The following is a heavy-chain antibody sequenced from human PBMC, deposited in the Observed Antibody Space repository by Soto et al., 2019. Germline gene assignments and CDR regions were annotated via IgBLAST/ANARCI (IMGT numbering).Heavy chain of an antibody. CDR1: GGSISSYY. Sequence: XATLSLTCTVSGGSISSYYWSWIRQPPGKGLEWIGYIYYSGSTNYNPSPKSRVTISVDTSKNQFSLKLSSVTAADTAVYYCARGRDGYNLFDYWGQGTLVTVSS. CDR3: ARGRDGYNLFDY. CDR2: IYYSGST. J-gene: IGHJ4*02. D-gene: IGHD5-12*01. V-gene: IGHV4-59*01.